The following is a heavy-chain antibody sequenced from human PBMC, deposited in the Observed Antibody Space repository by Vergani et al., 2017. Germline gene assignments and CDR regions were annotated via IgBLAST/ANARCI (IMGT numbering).Heavy chain of an antibody. CDR3: ANDGYGDEFFDY. D-gene: IGHD4-17*01. V-gene: IGHV3-48*03. CDR1: GFTFSSYE. J-gene: IGHJ4*02. Sequence: EVQLVESGGGLVQPGGSLRLSCAASGFTFSSYEMNWVRQAPGKGLEWVSYISSSGSTIYYADSVKGRFTISRDNAKISLYLQMNSLRAEDTAVYYCANDGYGDEFFDYWGQGTLVTVSS. CDR2: ISSSGSTI.